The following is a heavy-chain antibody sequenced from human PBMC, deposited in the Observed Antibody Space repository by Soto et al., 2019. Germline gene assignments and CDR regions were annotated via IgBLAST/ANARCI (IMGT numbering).Heavy chain of an antibody. CDR3: ARRYGYSFDY. J-gene: IGHJ4*02. V-gene: IGHV4-59*08. CDR1: GGSISSYY. CDR2: IYYSGST. D-gene: IGHD1-1*01. Sequence: PSETLSLTCTVSGGSISSYYWSWIRQPPGKRLEWIGYIYYSGSTNYNPSLKGRVTISVDTSKSQFSLKLSSVTAADTAVYYCARRYGYSFDYWGQGTLVTVSS.